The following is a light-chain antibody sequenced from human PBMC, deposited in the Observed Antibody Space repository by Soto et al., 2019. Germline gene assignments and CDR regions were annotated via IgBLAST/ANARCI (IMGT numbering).Light chain of an antibody. CDR2: DVT. V-gene: IGLV2-14*03. Sequence: QSALTQPASVSGSPGQSITISCTGTSSDVGGYNFVSWYQQYPGKAPKLMIHDVTNRPSGVSNRFSGSKSGTTASLTISGLKAEDEADYYCCSYTSSTSYVFGTGPKLTVL. J-gene: IGLJ1*01. CDR1: SSDVGGYNF. CDR3: CSYTSSTSYV.